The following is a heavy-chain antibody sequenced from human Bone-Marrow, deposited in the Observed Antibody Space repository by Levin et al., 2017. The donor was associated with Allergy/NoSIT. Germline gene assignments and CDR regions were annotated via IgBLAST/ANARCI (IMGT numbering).Heavy chain of an antibody. D-gene: IGHD3-16*02. J-gene: IGHJ4*02. CDR2: ISSSSSYI. V-gene: IGHV3-21*01. CDR3: ARRPRSIGMEVDN. CDR1: GFTFSSYS. Sequence: SCAASGFTFSSYSMTWVRQAPGQGLEWVSSISSSSSYIYYADSMKGRFTISRDNAKNSLYLQMNSLRAEDTAVYYCARRPRSIGMEVDNWGQGTLVTVSS.